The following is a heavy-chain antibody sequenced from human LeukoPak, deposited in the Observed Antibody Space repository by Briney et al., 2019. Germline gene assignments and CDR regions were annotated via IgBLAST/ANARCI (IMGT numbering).Heavy chain of an antibody. Sequence: GESLKIPCKGSGYTFTNYWIGWVRQMPGKGLEWMGIIYPGDSDTRYSPSFQGQVIISADKSISTAYLQWSSLKASDTAIYYCARGGAVAATWLEFWGQGALVTVSS. D-gene: IGHD6-19*01. CDR2: IYPGDSDT. V-gene: IGHV5-51*01. CDR3: ARGGAVAATWLEF. J-gene: IGHJ4*02. CDR1: GYTFTNYW.